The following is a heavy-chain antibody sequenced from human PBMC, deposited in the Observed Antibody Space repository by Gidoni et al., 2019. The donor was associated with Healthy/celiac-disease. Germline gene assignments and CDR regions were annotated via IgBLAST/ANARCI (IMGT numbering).Heavy chain of an antibody. Sequence: EVQLLESGGGLVQPGGYLRPSCAASGFLFTTYAMSWVRQAPGKGLEWVSAISSGGVFTNYAGCVEGRFTISRDNSKSTLYLQMNSLRAEDTAVYYCAKEGVQGVYYGMDVWGQGPTVTVSS. CDR1: GFLFTTYA. CDR3: AKEGVQGVYYGMDV. J-gene: IGHJ6*02. V-gene: IGHV3-23*01. CDR2: ISSGGVFT. D-gene: IGHD3-10*01.